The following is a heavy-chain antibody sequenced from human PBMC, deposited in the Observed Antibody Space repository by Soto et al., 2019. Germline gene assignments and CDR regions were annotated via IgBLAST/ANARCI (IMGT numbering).Heavy chain of an antibody. V-gene: IGHV1-2*04. J-gene: IGHJ6*02. CDR1: GYTFTGYY. D-gene: IGHD1-7*01. CDR2: INPNSGGT. CDR3: AREITGTTSVYYGMDV. Sequence: ASXEVSSPGCGYTFTGYYMHCMRQAPGQGLEWMGWINPNSGGTNYAQKFQGWFTMTRDTSISTAYMELSRLRSDDTAVYYCAREITGTTSVYYGMDVWAQGTTVTVSS.